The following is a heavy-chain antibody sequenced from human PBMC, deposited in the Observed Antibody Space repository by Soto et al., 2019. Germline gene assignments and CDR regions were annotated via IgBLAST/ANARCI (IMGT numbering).Heavy chain of an antibody. J-gene: IGHJ4*02. CDR2: IIPIFGTA. CDR1: AGTFSSYS. V-gene: IGHV1-69*06. D-gene: IGHD2-2*01. Sequence: SVKISCKASAGTFSSYSISWVRQAPGQELEWMGGIIPIFGTANYAQKFQDRVTITADKSTSTAYMELSSLRSEDTAVYYCSRDGAYCISTSCHGDYWGQGTLVTVSS. CDR3: SRDGAYCISTSCHGDY.